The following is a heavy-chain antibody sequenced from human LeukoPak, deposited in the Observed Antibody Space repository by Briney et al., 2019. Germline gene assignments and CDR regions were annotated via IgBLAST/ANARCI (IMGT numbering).Heavy chain of an antibody. D-gene: IGHD2-15*01. CDR3: ASSGHEGYCSGGSCPDPYYYYGMDV. CDR1: GGSISSSSYY. V-gene: IGHV4-39*07. Sequence: SETLSLTCTVSGGSISSSSYYWGWIRQPPGKGLEWIGSIYYSGSTYYNPSLKSRVTISVDTSKNQFSLKLSSVTAADTAVYYCASSGHEGYCSGGSCPDPYYYYGMDVWGQGATVTVSS. J-gene: IGHJ6*02. CDR2: IYYSGST.